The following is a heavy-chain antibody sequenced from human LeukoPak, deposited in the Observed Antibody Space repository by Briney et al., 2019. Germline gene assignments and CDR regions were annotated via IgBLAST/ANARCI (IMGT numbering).Heavy chain of an antibody. Sequence: PSETLSLTCTVSGGSISSGGYYWSWIRQHPGKGLEWIGYIYYSGSTNYNPSLKSRVTISVDTSKNQFSLKLSSVTAADTAVYYCAAPSTTLNYYDSSFPDYWGQGTLVTVSS. CDR2: IYYSGST. CDR1: GGSISSGGYY. CDR3: AAPSTTLNYYDSSFPDY. J-gene: IGHJ4*02. D-gene: IGHD3-22*01. V-gene: IGHV4-61*08.